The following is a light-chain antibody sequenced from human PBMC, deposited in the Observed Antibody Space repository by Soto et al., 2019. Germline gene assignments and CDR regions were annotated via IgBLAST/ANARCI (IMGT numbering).Light chain of an antibody. J-gene: IGKJ1*01. CDR2: GAS. CDR3: QQYGGSRWT. CDR1: QSVSRTY. Sequence: EIVLTQSPGTLSLSPGERATLSCRASQSVSRTYLAWYQQKPGQAPRLLIYGASNRATGIPDRFSGSGSGTDFTLTISRLEPEDFAVYYCQQYGGSRWTFGQGTRLDI. V-gene: IGKV3-20*01.